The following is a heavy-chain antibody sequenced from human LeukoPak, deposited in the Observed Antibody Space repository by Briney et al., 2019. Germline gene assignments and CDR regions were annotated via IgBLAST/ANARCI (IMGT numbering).Heavy chain of an antibody. CDR3: ARGYTNYGYVFDI. D-gene: IGHD4-11*01. J-gene: IGHJ3*02. CDR2: ISGSDAGT. V-gene: IGHV3-23*01. Sequence: GGSLRLSCAASGFTFSSYAMSWVRQIPGKGLEWVSAISGSDAGTYYADSVKGRFTISRDNSKNTLYLQMNRLRAEDTAVYYCARGYTNYGYVFDIWGQGTMVTVSS. CDR1: GFTFSSYA.